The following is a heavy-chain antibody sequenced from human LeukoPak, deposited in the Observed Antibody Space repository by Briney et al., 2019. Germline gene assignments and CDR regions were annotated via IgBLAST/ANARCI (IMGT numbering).Heavy chain of an antibody. CDR3: ARGIAAAGTRFDP. Sequence: SETLSLTCALYGGSFSGYYWSWIRQPPGKGLEWIGEINHSGSTNYNPSLKSRVTISVDTSKNQFSLKLSSVTAADTAVYYCARGIAAAGTRFDPWGQGTLVTVSS. D-gene: IGHD6-13*01. CDR1: GGSFSGYY. V-gene: IGHV4-34*01. CDR2: INHSGST. J-gene: IGHJ5*02.